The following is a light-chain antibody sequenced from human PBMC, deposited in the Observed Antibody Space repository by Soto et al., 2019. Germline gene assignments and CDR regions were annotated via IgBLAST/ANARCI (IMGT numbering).Light chain of an antibody. CDR3: QQYGSSPRT. V-gene: IGKV3-20*01. CDR2: GAS. CDR1: PSVGSSY. Sequence: EIVLTQSPGTLSLSPGERATLSCRASPSVGSSYLAWYQQKPGQAPRLLIYGASSRATGIPDRFSGSGSGTDFTLTISRLEPEDFAVYYCQQYGSSPRTFGQGTKVEIK. J-gene: IGKJ1*01.